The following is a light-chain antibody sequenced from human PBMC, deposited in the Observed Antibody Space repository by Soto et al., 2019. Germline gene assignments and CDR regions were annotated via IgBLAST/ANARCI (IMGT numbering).Light chain of an antibody. CDR1: QDIDNS. V-gene: IGKV1-16*02. J-gene: IGKJ3*01. CDR3: LQYKFYPFT. CDR2: GAS. Sequence: DIPMTQSPSSLSASFGDTVTITCRAGQDIDNSLAWIQQKPGKVPKSLVFGASILQSGVPSKFSGSASGRDFTLTINSLQPEDFGTYYCLQYKFYPFTFGPGTKVEIK.